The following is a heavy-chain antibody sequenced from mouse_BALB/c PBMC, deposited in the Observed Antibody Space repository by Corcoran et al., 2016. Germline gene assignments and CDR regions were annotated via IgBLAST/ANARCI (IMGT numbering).Heavy chain of an antibody. V-gene: IGHV1S136*01. CDR1: GYTFTSYV. CDR2: INPYNDGT. D-gene: IGHD2-1*01. CDR3: ASCTYGNYVRGAMDY. J-gene: IGHJ4*01. Sequence: EVQLQQSGPELVKPGASVKMSCKASGYTFTSYVMHWVKQKPGQGLEWIGYINPYNDGTKYNEKFKGKATLTSDKSSSTAYMELSSLTSEDSAVYYCASCTYGNYVRGAMDYWGQGTSVTVSS.